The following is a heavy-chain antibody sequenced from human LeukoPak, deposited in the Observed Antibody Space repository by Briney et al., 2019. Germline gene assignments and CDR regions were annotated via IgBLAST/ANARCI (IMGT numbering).Heavy chain of an antibody. CDR3: ARDATTAPDV. CDR2: IYSGGST. D-gene: IGHD1-26*01. CDR1: GFTVSSNY. Sequence: GGSLRLSCAASGFTVSSNYMSWVRQAPGKGLEWVSVIYSGGSTSYADSVKGRFTISRDNSKNTVYLQMNSLRAEDTAAYYCARDATTAPDVWGQGTTVTVSS. J-gene: IGHJ6*02. V-gene: IGHV3-66*01.